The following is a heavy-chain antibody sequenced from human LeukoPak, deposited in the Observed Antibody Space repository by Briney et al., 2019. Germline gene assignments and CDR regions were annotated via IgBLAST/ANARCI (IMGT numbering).Heavy chain of an antibody. J-gene: IGHJ6*02. CDR3: AKDTTGRSGGMDV. D-gene: IGHD1-1*01. V-gene: IGHV3-9*01. CDR2: ISWNSGSI. CDR1: GFTFDDYA. Sequence: PGRSLRLSCAASGFTFDDYAMHWVRQAPGKGLEWVSGISWNSGSIGYADSVKGRFTISRDNAKNSLYLQMNSLRAEDTALYYCAKDTTGRSGGMDVRGQGTTVTVSS.